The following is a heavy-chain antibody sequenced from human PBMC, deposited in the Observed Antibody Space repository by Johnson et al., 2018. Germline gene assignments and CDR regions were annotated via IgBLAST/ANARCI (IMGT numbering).Heavy chain of an antibody. V-gene: IGHV3-33*06. CDR3: AKDWSWTWGAFDI. D-gene: IGHD3-3*01. J-gene: IGHJ3*02. CDR2: IWYDGSNN. CDR1: GFTFSSYG. Sequence: QVELVQSGGGVVQPGRSLRLSCAASGFTFSSYGMHWVRQAPGKGLEWVAVIWYDGSNNYYADTVKGRFIISRDNSKNTLYLQMISLRAEDTAVYYGAKDWSWTWGAFDIWGQGTMVTVSS.